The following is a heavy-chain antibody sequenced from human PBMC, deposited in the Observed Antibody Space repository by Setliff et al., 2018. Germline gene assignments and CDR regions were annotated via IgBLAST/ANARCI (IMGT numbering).Heavy chain of an antibody. J-gene: IGHJ4*02. CDR3: ARTCSGSGCYAGLES. CDR2: IWGDGGTK. V-gene: IGHV3-33*08. CDR1: GFTFTSYA. Sequence: GGSLRLSCAASGFTFTSYAMNWVRQAPGKGLEWVAVIWGDGGTKYHADSVKGRFTISRDNSENTLYLQMNSLRPEDTAVYYCARTCSGSGCYAGLESWGQGTPVTVSS. D-gene: IGHD2-15*01.